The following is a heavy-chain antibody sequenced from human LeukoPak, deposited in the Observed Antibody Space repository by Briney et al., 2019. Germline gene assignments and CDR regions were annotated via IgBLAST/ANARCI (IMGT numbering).Heavy chain of an antibody. D-gene: IGHD2-21*02. CDR1: GYTFTSYY. CDR3: ARVPKGDHFDY. V-gene: IGHV1-46*01. CDR2: INPSGGST. J-gene: IGHJ4*02. Sequence: ASVKVSCKASGYTFTSYYMHWVRQAPGQGLEWMGIINPSGGSTSYAQKFRGRVTMTRDTSTSTVYMELSSLRSEDTAVYYCARVPKGDHFDYWGQGTLVTVSS.